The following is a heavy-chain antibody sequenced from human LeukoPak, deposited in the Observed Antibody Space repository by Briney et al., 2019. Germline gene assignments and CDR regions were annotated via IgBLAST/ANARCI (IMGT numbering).Heavy chain of an antibody. D-gene: IGHD3-10*01. Sequence: PGGSLRLSCAASGFTFSSYWMSWVRQAPGKGLEWVANIKQDGSEKYYVDSVKGRFTISRDNAKNSLYLQMNSLRAEDTAAYYCARDAPDMVRGGIDYWGQGTLVTVSS. V-gene: IGHV3-7*03. CDR1: GFTFSSYW. CDR3: ARDAPDMVRGGIDY. J-gene: IGHJ4*02. CDR2: IKQDGSEK.